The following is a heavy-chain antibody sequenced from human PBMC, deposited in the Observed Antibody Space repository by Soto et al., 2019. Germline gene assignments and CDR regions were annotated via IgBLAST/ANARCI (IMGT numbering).Heavy chain of an antibody. CDR3: ARAGEMYASGWYYFDY. V-gene: IGHV4-59*01. CDR1: GGSISSYY. CDR2: IYYSEST. D-gene: IGHD6-19*01. J-gene: IGHJ4*02. Sequence: QVQLQESGPGLVKPSETLSLTCTVSGGSISSYYWSWIRQPPGKGLEWIGFIYYSESTNYNPSLQSRVTISVETSKNQFSLRRTSVAAADTAVYYGARAGEMYASGWYYFDYWGQGNLVTVPS.